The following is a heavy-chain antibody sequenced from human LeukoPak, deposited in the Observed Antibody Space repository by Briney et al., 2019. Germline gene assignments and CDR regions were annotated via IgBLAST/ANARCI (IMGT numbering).Heavy chain of an antibody. CDR2: IKQDGSEK. D-gene: IGHD2-8*01. V-gene: IGHV3-7*01. J-gene: IGHJ4*02. CDR1: GFIFSSYA. CDR3: ARSPNGR. Sequence: GGSLRLSCAASGFIFSSYAMNWVRQAPGKGLEWVANIKQDGSEKYYVDSVKGRFTISRDNAKNSLYLQMNSLRAEDTAVYYCARSPNGRWGQGTLVTVSS.